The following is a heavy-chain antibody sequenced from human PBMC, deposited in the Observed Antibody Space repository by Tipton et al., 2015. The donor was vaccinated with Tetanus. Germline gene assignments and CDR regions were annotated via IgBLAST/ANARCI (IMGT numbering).Heavy chain of an antibody. CDR2: ISYDGSNK. J-gene: IGHJ4*02. D-gene: IGHD3-3*01. V-gene: IGHV3-30*03. CDR1: GFTFSSYG. Sequence: SLRLSCAASGFTFSSYGMHWVRQAPGKGLEWVAVISYDGSNKYYADSVKGRFTISRDNSKNTLYLQMNSLRAEDTAVYYCVTQRPFWSVYSPFASWAQGPLVPFSS. CDR3: VTQRPFWSVYSPFAS.